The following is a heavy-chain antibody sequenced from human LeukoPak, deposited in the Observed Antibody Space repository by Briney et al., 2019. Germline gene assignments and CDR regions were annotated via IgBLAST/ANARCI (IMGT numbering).Heavy chain of an antibody. Sequence: GGSLRLSCAASAFTFSSYAMHWVRQAPGKGLEWVAVISYDGSNKYYADSVKGRFTISRDNSKNTLYLQMNSLRAEDTAVYYCAKDLLGATYDYWGQGTLVTVSS. V-gene: IGHV3-30*04. CDR2: ISYDGSNK. D-gene: IGHD1-26*01. J-gene: IGHJ4*02. CDR1: AFTFSSYA. CDR3: AKDLLGATYDY.